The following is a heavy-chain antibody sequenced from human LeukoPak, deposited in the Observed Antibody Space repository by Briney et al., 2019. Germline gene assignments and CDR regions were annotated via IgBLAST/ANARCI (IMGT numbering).Heavy chain of an antibody. CDR2: IYPGDSDT. J-gene: IGHJ6*03. V-gene: IGHV5-51*01. CDR3: ARQIRIAAAGHYYYYYMDV. CDR1: GYSFTSYW. D-gene: IGHD6-13*01. Sequence: GESLKIPCKGSGYSFTSYWIGWVRQMPGKGLEWMGIIYPGDSDTRYSPSFQGQVTISADKSISTAYLQWSSLKASDTAMYYCARQIRIAAAGHYYYYYMDVWGKGTTVTVSS.